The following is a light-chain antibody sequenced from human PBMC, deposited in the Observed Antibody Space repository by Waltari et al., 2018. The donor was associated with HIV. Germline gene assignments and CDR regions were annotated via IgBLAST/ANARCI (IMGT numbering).Light chain of an antibody. Sequence: QSVLIQPASVSGSPGQSITISCTGRRDDINNFDLMSWYRQYPGKAPQLILPGMSSHPSRVSSRFSASRSANTASLTISELQPEDEADYYCGSYTKTKTPVFGGGT. V-gene: IGLV2-14*03. J-gene: IGLJ3*02. CDR2: GMS. CDR3: GSYTKTKTPV. CDR1: RDDINNFDL.